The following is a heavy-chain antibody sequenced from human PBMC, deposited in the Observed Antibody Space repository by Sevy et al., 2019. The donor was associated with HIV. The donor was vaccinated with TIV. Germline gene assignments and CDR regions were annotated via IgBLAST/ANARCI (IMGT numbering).Heavy chain of an antibody. CDR3: ASDTSSSSSGWYAYYHYYSIDA. V-gene: IGHV4-59*01. Sequence: SETLSLTCTVSGDSIIDYYWSWIRQPPGKGLEWIGYIHNRGRYNYNPSLKSRVTISRDVSKNQFSLKLSSVTAADTAVYYCASDTSSSSSGWYAYYHYYSIDAWGQGTTVTVSS. J-gene: IGHJ6*02. CDR1: GDSIIDYY. D-gene: IGHD6-19*01. CDR2: IHNRGRY.